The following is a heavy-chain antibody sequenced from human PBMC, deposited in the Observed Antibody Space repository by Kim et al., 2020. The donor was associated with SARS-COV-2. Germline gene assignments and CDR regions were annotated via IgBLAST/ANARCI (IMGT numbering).Heavy chain of an antibody. CDR1: GGSISSYY. V-gene: IGHV4-4*07. CDR3: ARDHGYSYGYFGLDYYYGMDV. J-gene: IGHJ6*02. CDR2: IYTSGST. D-gene: IGHD5-18*01. Sequence: SETLSLTCTVSGGSISSYYWSWIRQPAGKGLEWIGRIYTSGSTNYNPSLKSRVTMSVDTSKNQFSLKLSSVTAADTAVYYCARDHGYSYGYFGLDYYYGMDVWGQGTTVTVSS.